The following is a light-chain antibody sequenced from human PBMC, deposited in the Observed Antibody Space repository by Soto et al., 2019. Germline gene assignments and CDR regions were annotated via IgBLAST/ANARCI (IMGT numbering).Light chain of an antibody. V-gene: IGKV3-20*01. CDR1: QSVSSNF. CDR2: GAS. Sequence: EIVLTQSPGTLSLSPGERVSLSCRASQSVSSNFLAWYQQKAGQAPRLLIYGASTRATGIPERFSGSASGTDFSLTISRLEPEDFAVYYCQQFSTSPIMYTFGQGTKLEIK. J-gene: IGKJ2*01. CDR3: QQFSTSPIMYT.